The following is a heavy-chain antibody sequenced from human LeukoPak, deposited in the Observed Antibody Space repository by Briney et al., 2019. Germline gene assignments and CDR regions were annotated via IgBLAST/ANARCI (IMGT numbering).Heavy chain of an antibody. CDR1: GFIFTNSW. J-gene: IGHJ4*02. CDR3: ARDTDGSLDY. D-gene: IGHD1-26*01. V-gene: IGHV3-7*01. CDR2: IKQDGSTK. Sequence: PGGSLRLSCAASGFIFTNSWMAWVRQAPGNVLEWVANIKQDGSTKHYADSLKGRFTISRDNPKNSLYLQMNSLRADDTAVYYCARDTDGSLDYWGQGILVTVAS.